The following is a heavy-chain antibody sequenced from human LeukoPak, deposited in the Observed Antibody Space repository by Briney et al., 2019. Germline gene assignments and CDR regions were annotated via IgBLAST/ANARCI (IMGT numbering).Heavy chain of an antibody. CDR2: IYHSGST. D-gene: IGHD1-26*01. CDR1: GGSISSSNW. CDR3: AGSSGMFDY. Sequence: SETLSLTCAVSGGSISSSNWWSWVRQPPGQGLEWIGEIYHSGSTNYNPSLKSRITISVDKSKNQFSLKLSSVTAADAAVYYCAGSSGMFDYWGQGTLVTVSS. V-gene: IGHV4-4*02. J-gene: IGHJ4*02.